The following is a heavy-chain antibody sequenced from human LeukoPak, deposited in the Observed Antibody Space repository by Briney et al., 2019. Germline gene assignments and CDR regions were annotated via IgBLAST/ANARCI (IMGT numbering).Heavy chain of an antibody. D-gene: IGHD6-6*01. CDR1: GGSISNYY. CDR2: IYYSGST. Sequence: SETLSLTCTVSGGSISNYYWSWIRQPPGKGLEWIGYIYYSGSTNYNPSLKSRVTISVDTSKNQFSLKLSSVTAADTAVYYCARGPTRQYFDYWGQGTLVTVSS. J-gene: IGHJ4*02. V-gene: IGHV4-59*12. CDR3: ARGPTRQYFDY.